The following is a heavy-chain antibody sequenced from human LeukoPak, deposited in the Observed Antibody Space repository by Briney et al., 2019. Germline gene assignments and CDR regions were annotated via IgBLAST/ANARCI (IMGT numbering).Heavy chain of an antibody. CDR1: GGSISSYY. V-gene: IGHV4-59*08. CDR2: IYNSDST. Sequence: PSETLSLTCSVSGGSISSYYWSWVRQPPGKGLEWIGFIYNSDSTTYNPSLKSRVTLSVDMSKKHFSLNLSSVTAADTAVYYCARLSYWYFDFWGRGTLVTVSS. J-gene: IGHJ2*01. CDR3: ARLSYWYFDF.